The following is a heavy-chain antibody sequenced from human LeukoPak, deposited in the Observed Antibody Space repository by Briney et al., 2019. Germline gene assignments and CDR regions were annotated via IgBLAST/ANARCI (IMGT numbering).Heavy chain of an antibody. J-gene: IGHJ5*02. Sequence: PGGSLRLSCAASRFTFSSYWMSWVRQAPGKGLEWVANIKQDGSEKYYVDSVKGRFTISRDNAKNSLYLQMNSLRAEDTAVYYCARKFYSGPNWFDPWGQGTLVTVSS. CDR2: IKQDGSEK. D-gene: IGHD2/OR15-2a*01. V-gene: IGHV3-7*01. CDR1: RFTFSSYW. CDR3: ARKFYSGPNWFDP.